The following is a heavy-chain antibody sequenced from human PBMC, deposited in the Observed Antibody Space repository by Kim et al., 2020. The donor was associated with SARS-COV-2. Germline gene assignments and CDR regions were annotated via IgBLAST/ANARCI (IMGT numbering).Heavy chain of an antibody. D-gene: IGHD6-19*01. Sequence: GGSLRLSCAASGLTFDDYAMHWVRQAPGKGLEWVSGISWNSGSIGYADSVKGRFTISRDNAKNSLYLQMNSLRAEDTALYYCAKGDIAVAGPLYWYFDLWGRGTLVTVSS. CDR2: ISWNSGSI. J-gene: IGHJ2*01. CDR3: AKGDIAVAGPLYWYFDL. V-gene: IGHV3-9*01. CDR1: GLTFDDYA.